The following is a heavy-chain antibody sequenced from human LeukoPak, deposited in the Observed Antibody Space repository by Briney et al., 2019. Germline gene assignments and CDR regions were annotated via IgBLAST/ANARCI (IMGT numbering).Heavy chain of an antibody. D-gene: IGHD2-15*01. J-gene: IGHJ6*03. CDR2: IYYSGST. CDR1: GGSISSYY. CDR3: AREIGYCSGGSCYSRQDYYYYYMDV. V-gene: IGHV4-59*12. Sequence: SETLSLTCTVSGGSISSYYWSWIRQPPGKGLEWIGYIYYSGSTNYNPSLKSRVTISVDTSKNQFSLKLSSVTAADTAVYYCAREIGYCSGGSCYSRQDYYYYYMDVWGKGTTVTISS.